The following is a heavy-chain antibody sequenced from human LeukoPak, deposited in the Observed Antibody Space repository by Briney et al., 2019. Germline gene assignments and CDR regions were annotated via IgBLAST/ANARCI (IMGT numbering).Heavy chain of an antibody. Sequence: VASVTVSCKASGYTFTSYGMSWVRQAPGQGLEWMGWISAYNGNTNYAQKLQGRVTMTTDTSTSTAYMELRSLRSDDTAVYYCARGSPNCGGHCYSDYWGQGTLVTVSS. J-gene: IGHJ4*02. D-gene: IGHD2-21*02. CDR3: ARGSPNCGGHCYSDY. V-gene: IGHV1-18*01. CDR2: ISAYNGNT. CDR1: GYTFTSYG.